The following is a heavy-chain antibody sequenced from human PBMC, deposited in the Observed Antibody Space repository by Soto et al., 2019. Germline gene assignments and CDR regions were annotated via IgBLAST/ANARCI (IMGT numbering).Heavy chain of an antibody. J-gene: IGHJ4*02. Sequence: EVQLVESGGGLVQPGGSLRLSCAASGFTFSSYSMNWVRQAPGKGLAWVSYISSSSSTIYYADSVKGRFTISRDNAKNSLYLQMNSLRAEDTAVYYCAREGWLVMSYWGQGTLVTVSS. V-gene: IGHV3-48*01. CDR3: AREGWLVMSY. D-gene: IGHD6-19*01. CDR2: ISSSSSTI. CDR1: GFTFSSYS.